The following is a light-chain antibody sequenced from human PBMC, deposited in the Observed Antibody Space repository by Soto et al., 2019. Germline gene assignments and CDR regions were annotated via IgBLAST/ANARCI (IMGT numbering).Light chain of an antibody. CDR2: DVV. CDR1: SSDVGSYNY. Sequence: QSALTQPASVSGSPGQSITISCTGTSSDVGSYNYVSWYQQHPGKAPKLMIFDVVNRPSGVSNRFSGSKSGNTASLTISGLQAEDEADYYCTSYTTYTTWVFSGGTKLTVL. J-gene: IGLJ3*02. CDR3: TSYTTYTTWV. V-gene: IGLV2-14*01.